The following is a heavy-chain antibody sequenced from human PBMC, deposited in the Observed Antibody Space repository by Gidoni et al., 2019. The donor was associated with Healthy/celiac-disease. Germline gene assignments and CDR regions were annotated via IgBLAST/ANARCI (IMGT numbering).Heavy chain of an antibody. CDR2: IIPIFGTA. D-gene: IGHD3-9*01. J-gene: IGHJ3*02. Sequence: QVQLVQSGAEVKKPGSSVKVSCKVSGGTFSSYAISWVRQAPGPGLEWMGGIIPIFGTANYAQKFQGRVTITADESTSTAYMELSSLRSEDTAVYYCARDSRYDILTGYGSGAFDIWGQGTMVTVSS. V-gene: IGHV1-69*01. CDR1: GGTFSSYA. CDR3: ARDSRYDILTGYGSGAFDI.